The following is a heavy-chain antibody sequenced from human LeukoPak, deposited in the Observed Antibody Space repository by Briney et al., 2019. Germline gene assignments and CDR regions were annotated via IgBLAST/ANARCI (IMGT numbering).Heavy chain of an antibody. V-gene: IGHV4-59*06. D-gene: IGHD3-10*01. CDR1: GASINFYY. CDR3: ARGGGSGKVAYRTPPNY. CDR2: IYYSGST. Sequence: SETLSLTCTVSGASINFYYWSWVRQSPGKGLEWIGYIYYSGSTYYNPSLKSRVTISVDTSKNQFSLKLSSVTAADTAVYYCARGGGSGKVAYRTPPNYWGQGTLVTVSS. J-gene: IGHJ4*02.